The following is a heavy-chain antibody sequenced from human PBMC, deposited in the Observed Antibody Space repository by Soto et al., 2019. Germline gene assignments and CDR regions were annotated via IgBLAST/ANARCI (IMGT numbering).Heavy chain of an antibody. CDR2: LYYSGRI. CDR1: GGSVSSGNYY. CDR3: ARDPGYDSSGYFVDY. Sequence: PSETLSLTCTVSGGSVSSGNYYWSWIRQPPGKGLQWIGYLYYSGRINYNPSLRSRVTISADTSKNQFSLKTSSVTAADTAVYYCARDPGYDSSGYFVDYWGQGALVTVSS. V-gene: IGHV4-61*01. J-gene: IGHJ4*02. D-gene: IGHD3-22*01.